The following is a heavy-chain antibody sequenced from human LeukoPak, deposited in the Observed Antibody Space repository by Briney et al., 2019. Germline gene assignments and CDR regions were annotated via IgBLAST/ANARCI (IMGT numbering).Heavy chain of an antibody. V-gene: IGHV3-21*01. CDR3: ARMPGDY. D-gene: IGHD2-2*01. CDR1: GFTFSTHT. J-gene: IGHJ4*02. CDR2: ISSTGAYI. Sequence: GGSLRLSCAASGFTFSTHTMSWVRQAPGQGLEWVSSISSTGAYIYYADSMKGRFTISRDNAKNSFYLQINSLRAEDTAVYYCARMPGDYWGQGTLVTVSS.